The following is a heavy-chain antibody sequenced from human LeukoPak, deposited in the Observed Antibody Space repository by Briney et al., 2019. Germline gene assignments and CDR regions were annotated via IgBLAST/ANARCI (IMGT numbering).Heavy chain of an antibody. CDR1: GFTVSSSY. Sequence: GGSLRLSCAASGFTVSSSYVSWVRQAPGKGLEWVSVIYSGGSTYYADSVKGRFTISRDNSKNTLYLQMNSLRAEDTAVYYCARGGDYYDSRGYWYYFDYWGQGTLVTVSS. J-gene: IGHJ4*02. D-gene: IGHD3-22*01. CDR3: ARGGDYYDSRGYWYYFDY. CDR2: IYSGGST. V-gene: IGHV3-53*01.